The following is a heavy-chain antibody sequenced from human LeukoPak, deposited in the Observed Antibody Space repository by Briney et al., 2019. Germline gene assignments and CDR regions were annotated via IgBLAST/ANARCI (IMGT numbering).Heavy chain of an antibody. CDR3: ARDRFAVLRFLERTDNWFDP. J-gene: IGHJ5*02. V-gene: IGHV4-4*07. Sequence: KPWETLSLTCTVSGGSISSYYWSWIRQPAGKGLEWIGRIYTSGSTNYNPSLKSRVTMSVDTSKNQFSLKLSSVTAADTAVYYCARDRFAVLRFLERTDNWFDPWGQGTLLTVSS. CDR2: IYTSGST. CDR1: GGSISSYY. D-gene: IGHD3-3*01.